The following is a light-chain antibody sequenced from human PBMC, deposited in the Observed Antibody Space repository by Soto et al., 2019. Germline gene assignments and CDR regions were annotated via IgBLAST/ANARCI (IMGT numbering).Light chain of an antibody. Sequence: QSVLTQPRSVSASPGQSVPISCTGTSSDIDAYDFVSWYKTHPGQAPKLLIYDVTARPPGVPDRFSGSKSGNTASLTVSGLQADDEGDYFCCSYAGNYTFIFGEGTKLTVL. CDR3: CSYAGNYTFI. V-gene: IGLV2-11*01. J-gene: IGLJ2*01. CDR2: DVT. CDR1: SSDIDAYDF.